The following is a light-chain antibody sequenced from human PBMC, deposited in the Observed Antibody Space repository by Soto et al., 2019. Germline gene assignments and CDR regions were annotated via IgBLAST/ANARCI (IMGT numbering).Light chain of an antibody. CDR3: SSYTSSSTLGGV. CDR1: SSDVGGYNY. V-gene: IGLV2-14*01. J-gene: IGLJ1*01. CDR2: DVS. Sequence: QPVLTQPASVSGSPGQSITISCTGTSSDVGGYNYVSWYQQHPGKAPKLMIYDVSIRPSGVSNRFSGSKSGNTASLTIPGLQAEDEADYYCSSYTSSSTLGGVFGTGTKVTVL.